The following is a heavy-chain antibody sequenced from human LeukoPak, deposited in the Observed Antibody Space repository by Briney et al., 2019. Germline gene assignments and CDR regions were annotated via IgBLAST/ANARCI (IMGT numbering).Heavy chain of an antibody. CDR3: ARVASSGWYEVDY. J-gene: IGHJ4*02. CDR1: GYTFTGYY. CDR2: INPNSGNT. V-gene: IGHV1-8*02. Sequence: ASVKVSCKASGYTFTGYYMHWVRQAPGQGLEWMGWINPNSGNTGYAQKFQGRVTMTRNTSISTAYMELSSLRSEDTAVYYCARVASSGWYEVDYWGQGTLVTVSS. D-gene: IGHD6-19*01.